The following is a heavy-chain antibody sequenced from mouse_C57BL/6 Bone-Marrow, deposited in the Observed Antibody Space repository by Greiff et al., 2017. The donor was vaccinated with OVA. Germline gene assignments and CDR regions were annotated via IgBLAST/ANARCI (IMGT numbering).Heavy chain of an antibody. J-gene: IGHJ2*01. CDR3: ARDAPYFDY. CDR1: GFTFSSYA. CDR2: ISDGGSYT. V-gene: IGHV5-4*01. Sequence: EVNVVESGGGLVKPGGSLKLSCAASGFTFSSYAMSWVRQTPEKRLEWVATISDGGSYTYYPDNVKGRFTISRDNAKNNLYLQMSHLKSEDTAMYYCARDAPYFDYWGQGTTLTVSS.